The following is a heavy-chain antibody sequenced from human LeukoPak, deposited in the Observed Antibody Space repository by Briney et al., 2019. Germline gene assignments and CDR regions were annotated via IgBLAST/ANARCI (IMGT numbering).Heavy chain of an antibody. CDR1: GGSISSSKW. Sequence: SETLSLTCAVSGGSISSSKWWSWVRQPPGKGLEWIGEIYHSGSTNYNPSLKSRVTISVDKSKNQFSLKLSSVTAADTAVYYCARGSGNDSGAFDIWGQGTMVTVSS. CDR2: IYHSGST. D-gene: IGHD3-22*01. J-gene: IGHJ3*02. V-gene: IGHV4-4*02. CDR3: ARGSGNDSGAFDI.